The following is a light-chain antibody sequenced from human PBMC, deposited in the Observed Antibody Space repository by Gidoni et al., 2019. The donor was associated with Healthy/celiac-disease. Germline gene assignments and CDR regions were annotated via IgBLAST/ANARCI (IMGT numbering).Light chain of an antibody. CDR3: QQYGSSPWT. V-gene: IGKV3-20*01. J-gene: IGKJ1*01. CDR2: GAS. Sequence: IVLTQSPGTLSLSPGEEASLSCRASQSVSSSYLAWYQQKPGQAPRLLIYGASSMATGIPARFSGSGSGTDFTLTISSLEPEDFAVYYCQQYGSSPWTFGQGTKVEIK. CDR1: QSVSSSY.